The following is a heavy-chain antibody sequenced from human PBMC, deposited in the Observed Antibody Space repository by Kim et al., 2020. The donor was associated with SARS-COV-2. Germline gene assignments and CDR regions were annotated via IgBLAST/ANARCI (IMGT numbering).Heavy chain of an antibody. CDR3: ARAVAGSSMDY. Sequence: KYYADSLKGRFTISRDKSKNTLYLQMNSLRVDDTAVYYCARAVAGSSMDYWGQGTLVTVSS. CDR2: K. V-gene: IGHV3-33*01. J-gene: IGHJ4*02. D-gene: IGHD1-26*01.